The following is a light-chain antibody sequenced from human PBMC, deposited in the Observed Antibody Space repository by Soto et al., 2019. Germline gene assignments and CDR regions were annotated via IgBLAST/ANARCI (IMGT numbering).Light chain of an antibody. V-gene: IGKV3-11*01. CDR2: SAS. Sequence: EIVLTQSPATLSLSPGERATLSCRASQSVRNDLVWYHQKPGQAPRVLIYSASNRATGIPARFSGSGSGTDFTLTISRLEPEDFAVYYCQQRTNWPPAFGGGNKVEMK. J-gene: IGKJ4*01. CDR1: QSVRND. CDR3: QQRTNWPPA.